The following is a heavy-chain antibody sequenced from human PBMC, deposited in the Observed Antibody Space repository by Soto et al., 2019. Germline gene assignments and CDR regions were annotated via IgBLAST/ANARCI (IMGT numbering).Heavy chain of an antibody. V-gene: IGHV1-2*04. D-gene: IGHD6-19*01. Sequence: ASVKVSCKASGYTFTGYYMHWVRQAPGQGLEWMGWINPNSGGTNYAQKFQGWVTMTRDTSISTAYMEPSRLRSDDTAVYYCARPEGRRAVAGTGSVFDIWGQGTMVTVSS. CDR1: GYTFTGYY. CDR2: INPNSGGT. CDR3: ARPEGRRAVAGTGSVFDI. J-gene: IGHJ3*02.